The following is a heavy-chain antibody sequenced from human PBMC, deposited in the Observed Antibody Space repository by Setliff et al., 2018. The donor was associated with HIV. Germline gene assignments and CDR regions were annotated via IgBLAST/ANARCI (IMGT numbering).Heavy chain of an antibody. CDR1: GFTFTDYW. CDR3: ARLPQDVRSSIDF. D-gene: IGHD6-6*01. V-gene: IGHV3-74*01. Sequence: GGSLRLSCAASGFTFTDYWMPWVRQVPGQGLVWVSRINVDGSSISHADSVKGRFTISRDNAKNTLFLQMNSLRAEDTAVYYCARLPQDVRSSIDFWGQGTLVTVPQ. J-gene: IGHJ4*02. CDR2: INVDGSSI.